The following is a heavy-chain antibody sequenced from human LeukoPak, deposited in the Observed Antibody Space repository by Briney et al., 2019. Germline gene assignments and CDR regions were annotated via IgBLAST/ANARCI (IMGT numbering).Heavy chain of an antibody. CDR1: GFTFSNYA. V-gene: IGHV3-23*01. Sequence: PGGSLKLSCAASGFTFSNYAMSWVRQAPGKGLELVSGISLGTSDTYYADSVKGRFTISRDNSRTTLYLQMNSLRAEDTAVYYCAKRLLYSYGPGFDYWGQGTLVTVSS. J-gene: IGHJ4*02. CDR3: AKRLLYSYGPGFDY. CDR2: ISLGTSDT. D-gene: IGHD5-18*01.